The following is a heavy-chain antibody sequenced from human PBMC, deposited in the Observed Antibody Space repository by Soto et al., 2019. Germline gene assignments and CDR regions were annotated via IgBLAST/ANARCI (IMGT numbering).Heavy chain of an antibody. J-gene: IGHJ5*02. CDR3: VRAATKTFRDWFDA. CDR2: IYATGTT. Sequence: PSETLSLTCTVSGASISGFYWSWIRKSAGKGLEWIGRIYATGTTDYNPSLKSRVMMSVDTSKKQFSLKLRSVTAADTAVYYCVRAATKTFRDWFDAWGQGISVTVSS. CDR1: GASISGFY. D-gene: IGHD1-1*01. V-gene: IGHV4-4*07.